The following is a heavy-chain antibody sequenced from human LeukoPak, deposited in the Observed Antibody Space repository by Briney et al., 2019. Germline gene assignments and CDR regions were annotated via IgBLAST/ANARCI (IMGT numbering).Heavy chain of an antibody. Sequence: GGSLRLSCSASGFTFSSYGMHWVRQAPGKGLEWVAVIWYDGSNKYYADSVKGRFTISRDNSKNTLYLQMNSLRAEDTAVYYCARSPGTGEDSPFDYWGQGTLVTVSS. CDR2: IWYDGSNK. CDR1: GFTFSSYG. V-gene: IGHV3-33*01. J-gene: IGHJ4*02. CDR3: ARSPGTGEDSPFDY. D-gene: IGHD6-6*01.